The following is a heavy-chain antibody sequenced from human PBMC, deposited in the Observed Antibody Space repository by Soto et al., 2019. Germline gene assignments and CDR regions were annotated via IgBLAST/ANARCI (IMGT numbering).Heavy chain of an antibody. D-gene: IGHD3-10*01. Sequence: QLQLQESGPGLVKPSETLSLTCTVSGGSISSSSYYWGWIRQPPGKGLEWIGSIYYSGSTYYNPSLKSRVTISVDTSKNQFSLKLSSVTAADTAVYYCARPMVGGDYFDYWGQGTLVTVSS. CDR3: ARPMVGGDYFDY. V-gene: IGHV4-39*01. CDR1: GGSISSSSYY. J-gene: IGHJ4*02. CDR2: IYYSGST.